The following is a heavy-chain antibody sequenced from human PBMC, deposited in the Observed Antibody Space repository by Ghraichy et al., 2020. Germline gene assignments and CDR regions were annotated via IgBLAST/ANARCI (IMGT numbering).Heavy chain of an antibody. V-gene: IGHV4-59*01. CDR3: ARGGVVAATDIFDY. CDR2: IYYSGST. Sequence: SETLSLTCTVSGGSISSYYWSWIRQPPWKGLEWIGYIYYSGSTNYNPSLKSRVTISVDTSKNQFSLKLSSVTAADTAVYYCARGGVVAATDIFDYWGQGTLVTVSS. J-gene: IGHJ4*02. D-gene: IGHD2-15*01. CDR1: GGSISSYY.